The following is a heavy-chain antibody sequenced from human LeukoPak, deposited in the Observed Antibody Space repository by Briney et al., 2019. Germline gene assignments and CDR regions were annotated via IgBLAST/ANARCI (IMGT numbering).Heavy chain of an antibody. V-gene: IGHV3-48*04. D-gene: IGHD3-3*01. CDR2: ISSSGSTI. CDR1: GFTLSSYS. J-gene: IGHJ6*03. CDR3: ARSSYDFWSGYYPSYYYYYMDV. Sequence: PGGSLRLSCAASGFTLSSYSVNWVRQAPGKGREWVSYISSSGSTIYYADSVKGRFTISRDNAKNSLYLQMNSLRAEDTAVYYCARSSYDFWSGYYPSYYYYYMDVWGKGTTVTVSS.